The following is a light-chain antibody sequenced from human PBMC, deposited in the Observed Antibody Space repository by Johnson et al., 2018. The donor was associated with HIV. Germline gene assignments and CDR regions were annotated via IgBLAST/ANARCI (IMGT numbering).Light chain of an antibody. Sequence: QPVLTQPPSVSAATGQKVTISCSGSSSNIGNNYVSWYQQLPGTAHKLLIYENNKRPSGIPDRFSGSKSGTSATLGITGLQTGDEADYYCGTWDSSLSAYVFGTGTKVTVL. CDR2: ENN. CDR3: GTWDSSLSAYV. CDR1: SSNIGNNY. J-gene: IGLJ1*01. V-gene: IGLV1-51*02.